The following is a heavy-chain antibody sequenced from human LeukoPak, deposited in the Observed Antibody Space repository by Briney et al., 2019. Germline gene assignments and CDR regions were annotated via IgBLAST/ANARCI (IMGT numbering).Heavy chain of an antibody. CDR2: INTSGGTT. Sequence: GGSLRLSCAASGFTFSNSDMSWVRQAPGRGLEWVATINTSGGTTYYADSVKGQFTISRDNSRNTLYLQMNSLRAEDTAVYYCAKVRYTYGPFYDFWGQGTLVTVSS. V-gene: IGHV3-23*01. J-gene: IGHJ4*02. CDR1: GFTFSNSD. CDR3: AKVRYTYGPFYDF. D-gene: IGHD5-18*01.